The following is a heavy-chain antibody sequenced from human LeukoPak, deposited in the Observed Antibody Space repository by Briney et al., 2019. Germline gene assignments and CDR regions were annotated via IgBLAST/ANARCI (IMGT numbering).Heavy chain of an antibody. D-gene: IGHD3-10*01. Sequence: GESLKISCKGSGYSFTSYWIGWVRQMPGKGLEWMGIIYPGDSDTRYSPSFQGQVTISADKSISTAYLQWSSLKASDTAMYYCARRVLLWFGDPATPPTDYGMDVWGQGTTVTVSS. V-gene: IGHV5-51*01. CDR2: IYPGDSDT. J-gene: IGHJ6*02. CDR3: ARRVLLWFGDPATPPTDYGMDV. CDR1: GYSFTSYW.